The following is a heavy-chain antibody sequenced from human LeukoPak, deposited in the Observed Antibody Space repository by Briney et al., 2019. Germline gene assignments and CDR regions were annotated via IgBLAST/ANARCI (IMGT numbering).Heavy chain of an antibody. J-gene: IGHJ4*02. CDR1: GGTFSTLD. V-gene: IGHV1-69*01. D-gene: IGHD5-12*01. CDR3: ARLGSGYDPGDF. Sequence: SVKVSCKASGGTFSTLDISWVRQAPGHGLEWMGGIIPLFGPANYAQKFQDRVTIIADESATTAYMELSSLRSEDTAVYYCARLGSGYDPGDFWGQGTLVTVST. CDR2: IIPLFGPA.